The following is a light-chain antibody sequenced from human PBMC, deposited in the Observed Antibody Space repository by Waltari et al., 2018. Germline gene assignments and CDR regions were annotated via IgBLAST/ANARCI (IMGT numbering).Light chain of an antibody. J-gene: IGLJ2*01. Sequence: SYELTQPPSVSVSPGQTASITCSGDKLGDKYACWYQQKPGQSPVLVIYQESKRPSGIPERFSGSNSGNTATLTISGTQAMDEADYYCQAWDSSTASVVFGGGTKLTVL. CDR1: KLGDKY. CDR3: QAWDSSTASVV. V-gene: IGLV3-1*01. CDR2: QES.